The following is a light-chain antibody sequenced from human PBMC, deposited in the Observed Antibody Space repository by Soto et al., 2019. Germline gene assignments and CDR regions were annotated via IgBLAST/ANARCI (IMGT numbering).Light chain of an antibody. J-gene: IGLJ1*01. V-gene: IGLV2-23*01. Sequence: QSVLTQPASVSGSPGQSITISCTGTSSDVGSYNLVSWYQQQPGKDPKLMIYEGSKRPSGVSNRFSGYKSGKTASLTISGLQGEEEADYYCCSYAGSSLYVFGTGTKVTVL. CDR1: SSDVGSYNL. CDR3: CSYAGSSLYV. CDR2: EGS.